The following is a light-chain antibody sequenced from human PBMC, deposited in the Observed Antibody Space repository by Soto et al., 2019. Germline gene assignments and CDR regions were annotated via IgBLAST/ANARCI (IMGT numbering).Light chain of an antibody. Sequence: DIQMTQSPSTLSASVGDRVTITCRASQSISSWLAWYQQKPGKAPKLLIHDASNLESGVPSRFSGSGSGAEFSLTYRSLQPDDCAADYCQQYNSYSGTVGQGTKVEIK. CDR1: QSISSW. CDR2: DAS. V-gene: IGKV1-5*01. J-gene: IGKJ1*01. CDR3: QQYNSYSGT.